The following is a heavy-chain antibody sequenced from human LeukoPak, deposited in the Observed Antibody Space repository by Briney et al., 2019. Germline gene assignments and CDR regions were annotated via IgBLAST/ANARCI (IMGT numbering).Heavy chain of an antibody. V-gene: IGHV4-59*12. CDR3: ARGRLRYYYDSSGHIGGYYFDY. CDR2: IYYSGST. J-gene: IGHJ4*02. Sequence: SETLSLTCTVSGGSISSYYWSWIRQPPGKGLEWIGYIYYSGSTNYNPSLKSRVTISVDTSKNQFSLKLSSVTAADTAVYYCARGRLRYYYDSSGHIGGYYFDYWGQGTLVTVSS. CDR1: GGSISSYY. D-gene: IGHD3-22*01.